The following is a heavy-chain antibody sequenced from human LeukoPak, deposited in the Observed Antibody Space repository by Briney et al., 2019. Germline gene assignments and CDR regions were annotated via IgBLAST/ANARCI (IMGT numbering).Heavy chain of an antibody. D-gene: IGHD6-6*01. J-gene: IGHJ5*02. CDR3: ARGTYSSSSRWFDP. CDR2: IYYSGST. CDR1: GGSISSGDYY. Sequence: SETLSLTCTVSGGSISSGDYYRSWIRQPPGKGLEWIGYIYYSGSTYYNPSLKSRVTISVDTSKNQFSLKLSSVTAADTAVYYCARGTYSSSSRWFDPWGQGTLVTVSS. V-gene: IGHV4-30-4*02.